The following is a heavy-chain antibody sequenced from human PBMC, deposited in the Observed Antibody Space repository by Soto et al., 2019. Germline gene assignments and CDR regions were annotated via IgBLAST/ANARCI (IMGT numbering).Heavy chain of an antibody. CDR3: ARGTGYYDILTGYHY. Sequence: GASVKVCCKASGDTFTSYYMHWVRQAPGQGLEWMGIINPSGGSTSYAQKFQGRVTMTRDTSTSTIYMELSSLRSEDTAVYYCARGTGYYDILTGYHYWGQGTLVTVSS. J-gene: IGHJ4*02. CDR2: INPSGGST. D-gene: IGHD3-9*01. CDR1: GDTFTSYY. V-gene: IGHV1-46*03.